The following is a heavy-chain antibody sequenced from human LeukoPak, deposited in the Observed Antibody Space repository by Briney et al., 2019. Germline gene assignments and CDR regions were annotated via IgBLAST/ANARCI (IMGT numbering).Heavy chain of an antibody. V-gene: IGHV1-46*01. CDR2: INPSGGST. CDR1: GYTFTSYY. Sequence: APVKVSCKASGYTFTSYYMHWVRQAPGQGLEWMGIINPSGGSTSYAQKFQGRVTMTRDTSTSTVYMELSSLRSEDTAVYYCARGFLNYYDSSGSLDYWGQGTLVTVSS. J-gene: IGHJ4*02. CDR3: ARGFLNYYDSSGSLDY. D-gene: IGHD3-22*01.